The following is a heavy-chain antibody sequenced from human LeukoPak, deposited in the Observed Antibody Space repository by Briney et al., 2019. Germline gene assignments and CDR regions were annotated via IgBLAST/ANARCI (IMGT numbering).Heavy chain of an antibody. V-gene: IGHV1-18*01. CDR3: ARENYSGHFDY. CDR2: ISAYNGNT. D-gene: IGHD5-12*01. CDR1: GYTFTSYG. Sequence: GASVKVSCKASGYTFTSYGISWVRQAPGQGLEWMGWISAYNGNTNYAQKLQGRVTMTRDTSTSTVYMELSSLRSEDTAVYYCARENYSGHFDYWGQGTLVTVSS. J-gene: IGHJ4*02.